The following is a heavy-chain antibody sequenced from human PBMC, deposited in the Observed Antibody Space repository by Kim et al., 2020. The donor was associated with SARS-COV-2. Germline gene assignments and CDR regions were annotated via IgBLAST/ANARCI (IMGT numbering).Heavy chain of an antibody. D-gene: IGHD5-18*01. V-gene: IGHV4-59*01. J-gene: IGHJ5*02. Sequence: SETLSLTCTVSGGSISSYYWSWIRQPPGKGLEWIGYIYYSGSTNYNPSLKSRVTISVDTSKNQFSLKLSSVTAADTAVYYCARVLVDTAMVTGFDPWGQGTLVTVSS. CDR3: ARVLVDTAMVTGFDP. CDR1: GGSISSYY. CDR2: IYYSGST.